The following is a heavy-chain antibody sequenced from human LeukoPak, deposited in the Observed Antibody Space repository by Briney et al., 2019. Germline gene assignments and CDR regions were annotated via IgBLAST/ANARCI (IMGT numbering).Heavy chain of an antibody. D-gene: IGHD6-19*01. CDR2: IYHSGST. Sequence: SETLSLTCAVSGGSISSSNWWSWVRQPPGKGLEWIGEIYHSGSTNYNPSLKSRVTISVDKSKNQFSLKLSSVTAADTAVYYCARDCSSGSHYFDYWGQGTLVTVSS. CDR3: ARDCSSGSHYFDY. V-gene: IGHV4-4*02. CDR1: GGSISSSNW. J-gene: IGHJ4*02.